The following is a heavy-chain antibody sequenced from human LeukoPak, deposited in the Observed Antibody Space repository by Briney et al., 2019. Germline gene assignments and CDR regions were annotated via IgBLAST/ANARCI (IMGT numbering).Heavy chain of an antibody. CDR3: ANSGGSGYYYGY. V-gene: IGHV3-30*04. D-gene: IGHD3-22*01. J-gene: IGHJ4*02. CDR2: ISYDGSNK. CDR1: GFTFSNYA. Sequence: PGGSLRLSCAASGFTFSNYAMHWVRQAPGKGLEWVAVISYDGSNKYYADSVKGRFTISRDNSKNTLYLQMNSLRAEDTAVYYCANSGGSGYYYGYWGQGTLVTVSS.